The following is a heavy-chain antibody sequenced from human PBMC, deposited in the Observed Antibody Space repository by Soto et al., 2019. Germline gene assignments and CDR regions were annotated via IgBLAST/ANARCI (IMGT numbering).Heavy chain of an antibody. CDR1: GFTFINYA. CDR3: AKLHEASGLLPSYIDY. V-gene: IGHV3-23*01. D-gene: IGHD1-26*01. J-gene: IGHJ4*02. Sequence: EVPLLESGGGLVQPGGSLRLSCVASGFTFINYAMTWVRQAPGKGLEWVSGISGSGGQTSYADSVKGRFTISRDNSKNTVKLQMSSLRAEDTAAFYCAKLHEASGLLPSYIDYWGQGSLVTVSS. CDR2: ISGSGGQT.